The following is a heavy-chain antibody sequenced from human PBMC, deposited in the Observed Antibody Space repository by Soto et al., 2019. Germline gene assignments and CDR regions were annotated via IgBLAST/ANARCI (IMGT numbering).Heavy chain of an antibody. CDR3: ASSSKALGRGVYVGSPDY. CDR1: GFTASSSY. CDR2: IYADSGT. D-gene: IGHD1-26*01. V-gene: IGHV3-53*01. Sequence: AGGSLRLPCAVSGFTASSSYMSRVRLTPKKGPAWLSIIYADSGTLYADYVKGRFTISRDNPKNILYLQMNSLRAEDTAVYYCASSSKALGRGVYVGSPDYWGQGTLYTVSS. J-gene: IGHJ4*02.